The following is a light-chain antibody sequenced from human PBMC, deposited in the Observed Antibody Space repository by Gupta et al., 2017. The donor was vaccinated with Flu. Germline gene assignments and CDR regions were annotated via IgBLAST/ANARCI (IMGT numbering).Light chain of an antibody. V-gene: IGLV3-21*02. CDR1: EIGRKS. J-gene: IGLJ3*02. CDR2: DES. CDR3: QVWDTTRSHQV. Sequence: TARRTWGGDEIGRKSVDWVQQKQCQAPGLVIYDESDRRSGSPEGFSGANSGNTATLAISGVEAGDEADFYCQVWDTTRSHQVFGGGTKLTVL.